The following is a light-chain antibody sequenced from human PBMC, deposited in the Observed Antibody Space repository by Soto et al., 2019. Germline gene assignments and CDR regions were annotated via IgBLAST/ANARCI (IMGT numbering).Light chain of an antibody. CDR1: QSVSRSD. CDR3: QQFSSTPSWT. Sequence: EIVLTQSPGTLSLSPGGRATLSCRASQSVSRSDLAWYQQKPGQAPRLLIYGASSRATGIPDRFSGSGSGTDFTLTISRMEPEDFAVYYRQQFSSTPSWTFGQGTKVDIK. V-gene: IGKV3-20*01. J-gene: IGKJ1*01. CDR2: GAS.